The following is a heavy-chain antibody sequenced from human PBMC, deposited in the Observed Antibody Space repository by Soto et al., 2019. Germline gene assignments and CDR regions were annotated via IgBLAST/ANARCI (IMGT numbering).Heavy chain of an antibody. Sequence: QVQLQESGPGLVKPSETLSLTCTVSVSGGSVSTGVHYWSWIRQPPGKGLEWIGYIYYSGSTNYNPSFKRRVTLSVDTSKNQFSLKLTSVTAADAAVYYCARGYYTSWYWFDRWGRGTLVTVSS. CDR1: GGSVSTGVHY. CDR2: IYYSGST. J-gene: IGHJ2*01. V-gene: IGHV4-61*08. CDR3: ARGYYTSWYWFDR. D-gene: IGHD6-13*01.